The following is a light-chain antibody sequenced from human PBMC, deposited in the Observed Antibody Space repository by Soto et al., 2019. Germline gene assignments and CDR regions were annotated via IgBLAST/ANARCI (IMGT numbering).Light chain of an antibody. J-gene: IGLJ1*01. CDR1: SSDFGGYNY. CDR3: QSSDSSLSYYYV. Sequence: QSVLTQPRSVSGSPGQSVTISCTGTSSDFGGYNYVSWYQHHPGKAPKLMIYDVSERPSGVPDRFSGSKSGNTASLTISGLQAEDEADYYCQSSDSSLSYYYVLGTGTKVTVL. CDR2: DVS. V-gene: IGLV2-11*01.